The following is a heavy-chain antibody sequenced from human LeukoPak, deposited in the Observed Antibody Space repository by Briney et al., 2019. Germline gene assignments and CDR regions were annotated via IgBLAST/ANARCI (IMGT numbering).Heavy chain of an antibody. J-gene: IGHJ4*02. Sequence: SETLSLTCTVSGGSISSSSYYWGWIRQPPGRGLEWIGSIYYSGSTYYNPSLKSRVTISVDTSKNQFSLKLSSVTAADTAVYYCARDYWFGESLDYWGQGTLVTVSS. CDR3: ARDYWFGESLDY. V-gene: IGHV4-39*02. CDR2: IYYSGST. D-gene: IGHD3-10*01. CDR1: GGSISSSSYY.